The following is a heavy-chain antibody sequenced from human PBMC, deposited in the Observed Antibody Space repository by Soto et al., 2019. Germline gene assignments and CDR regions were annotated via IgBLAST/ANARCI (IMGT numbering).Heavy chain of an antibody. V-gene: IGHV3-30*18. CDR2: ISYDGSNK. D-gene: IGHD2-2*01. CDR3: AKDQGYCSSTSCYPGGYYYYGMDV. CDR1: VFTFSSYG. Sequence: GWSLRLSCAASVFTFSSYGMHWVRQAPGKGLEWVAVISYDGSNKYYADSVKGRFTISRDNSKNTLYLQMNSLRAEDTAVYYCAKDQGYCSSTSCYPGGYYYYGMDVWGQGTTVTVSS. J-gene: IGHJ6*02.